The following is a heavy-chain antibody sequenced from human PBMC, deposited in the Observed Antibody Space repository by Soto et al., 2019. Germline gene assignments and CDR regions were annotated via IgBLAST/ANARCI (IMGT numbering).Heavy chain of an antibody. J-gene: IGHJ4*02. V-gene: IGHV1-69*13. Sequence: SVKVSCKASGVTFSRQDMRWVRQAPGQGLEWMGGIIPIFGTPQYAEKFQDRLTITADESTRTAYMELSSLTSEDTAMYYCATNGGTDGYNLDYWGQGTLVTVSS. CDR2: IIPIFGTP. CDR1: GVTFSRQD. CDR3: ATNGGTDGYNLDY. D-gene: IGHD5-12*01.